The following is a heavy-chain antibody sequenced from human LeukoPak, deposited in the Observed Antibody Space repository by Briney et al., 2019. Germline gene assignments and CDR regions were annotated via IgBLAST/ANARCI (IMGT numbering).Heavy chain of an antibody. V-gene: IGHV3-33*01. D-gene: IGHD3-22*01. Sequence: GGSLRLSCAASGFTFSSYGMHWVRQAPGKGLEWVAVIWYDGSNKYYADSVKGRFTISRDNSKNTLYLQMNSLRAEDTAVYYCARDRYYDSSGYQGAFDIWGQGTMVTVSS. CDR1: GFTFSSYG. CDR2: IWYDGSNK. CDR3: ARDRYYDSSGYQGAFDI. J-gene: IGHJ3*02.